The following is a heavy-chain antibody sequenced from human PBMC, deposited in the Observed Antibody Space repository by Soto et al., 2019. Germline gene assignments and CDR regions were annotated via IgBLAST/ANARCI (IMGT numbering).Heavy chain of an antibody. D-gene: IGHD4-17*01. CDR1: GFTFSNAR. V-gene: IGHV3-15*01. CDR3: TTDPPLRWRYYYYGMDV. CDR2: IKSKTDGGTT. Sequence: GGSLRLSCAASGFTFSNARMSWVRQAPGKGLEWVGRIKSKTDGGTTDYAAPVKGRFTISRDDSKNTLYLQMNSLKTEDTAVYYCTTDPPLRWRYYYYGMDVWGQGTTVTVSS. J-gene: IGHJ6*02.